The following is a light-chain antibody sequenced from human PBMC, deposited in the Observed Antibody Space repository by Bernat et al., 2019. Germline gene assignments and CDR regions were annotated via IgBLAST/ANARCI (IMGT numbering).Light chain of an antibody. CDR2: DVR. J-gene: IGLJ3*02. V-gene: IGLV2-14*03. Sequence: QSALTQPASVSGSPGQSITISCTGTSSDVGGYNYVSWYQQHPGRAPKLTIYDVRDRPSGISNRFSGSKSGNTASLTISGLLDEDEADYYCSSYTCNSTRVFGGGTRLTVL. CDR3: SSYTCNSTRV. CDR1: SSDVGGYNY.